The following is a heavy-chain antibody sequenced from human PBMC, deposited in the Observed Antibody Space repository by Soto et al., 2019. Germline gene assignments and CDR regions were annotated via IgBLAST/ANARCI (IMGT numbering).Heavy chain of an antibody. Sequence: QVQLVESGGGVVQPGRSLRLSCAASGFTFSSYAMHWVRQAPGKGLEWVAVISYDGSNEYYADSVKGRFTISRDNSKNTLYLQMNSLRAEDTAVYYCARAVYTAMGDYDAFDIWGQGTMVTVSS. CDR2: ISYDGSNE. V-gene: IGHV3-30-3*01. J-gene: IGHJ3*02. D-gene: IGHD5-18*01. CDR3: ARAVYTAMGDYDAFDI. CDR1: GFTFSSYA.